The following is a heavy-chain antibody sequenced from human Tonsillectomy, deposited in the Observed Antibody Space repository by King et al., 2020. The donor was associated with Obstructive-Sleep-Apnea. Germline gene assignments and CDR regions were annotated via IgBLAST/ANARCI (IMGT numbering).Heavy chain of an antibody. V-gene: IGHV3-30*02. CDR1: GFTFSDYG. CDR2: IRYDGSDK. Sequence: VQLVESGGGVVQPGRSLRLSCAASGFTFSDYGMHWVRQAPGKGLEWVAFIRYDGSDKYYADSVKGRFTISRDNSKNTLYLQMNSLRAEDTAVYYCAKCPVAYYDWWSGHHYYYGMDVWGQGTTVTVSS. D-gene: IGHD3-3*01. J-gene: IGHJ6*02. CDR3: AKCPVAYYDWWSGHHYYYGMDV.